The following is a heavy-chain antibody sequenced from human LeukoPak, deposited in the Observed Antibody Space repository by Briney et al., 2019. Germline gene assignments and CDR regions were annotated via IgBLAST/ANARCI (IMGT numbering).Heavy chain of an antibody. J-gene: IGHJ4*02. Sequence: GGSLRLSCAASGFMFTHHGMHWVRQAPGKGLEWVAYIGHDGSNKYYADSVKGRFTISRDSSKNTLYLQMNSLRAEDAAVYYCARDVRIVYYDRSPDYWGQGTLVTVSS. CDR3: ARDVRIVYYDRSPDY. D-gene: IGHD3-22*01. CDR1: GFMFTHHG. CDR2: IGHDGSNK. V-gene: IGHV3-30*02.